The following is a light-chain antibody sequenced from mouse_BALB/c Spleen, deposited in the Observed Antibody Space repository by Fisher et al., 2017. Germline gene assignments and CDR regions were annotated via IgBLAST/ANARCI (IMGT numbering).Light chain of an antibody. CDR2: STS. V-gene: IGKV4-79*01. Sequence: IVITQTTAIMSASPGERVTMTCSASSSVSSSYLYWYQQKPGSSPKLWIYSTSNLASGVPARFSGSGSGTSYSLTISSMEAEDAATYYCQQWNSYPLTFGAGTKLELK. CDR1: SSVSSSY. J-gene: IGKJ5*01. CDR3: QQWNSYPLT.